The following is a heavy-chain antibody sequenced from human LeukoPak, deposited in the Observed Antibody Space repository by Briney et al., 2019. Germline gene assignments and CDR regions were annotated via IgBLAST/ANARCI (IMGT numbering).Heavy chain of an antibody. V-gene: IGHV3-23*01. CDR1: GFTLSTNA. CDR2: ISGSGAST. J-gene: IGHJ4*02. D-gene: IGHD1-26*01. CDR3: AKDVGKWESLHFFDY. Sequence: GGSLRLSCLTSGFTLSTNAMSWVRQAPGKGLEWISGISGSGASTYYADSVKGRFTISRDDSRNTLYLQMNSLRGDDTAVYYCAKDVGKWESLHFFDYWGQGTLVTVFS.